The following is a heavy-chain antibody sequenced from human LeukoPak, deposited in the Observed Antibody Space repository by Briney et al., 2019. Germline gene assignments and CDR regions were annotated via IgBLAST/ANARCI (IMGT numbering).Heavy chain of an antibody. CDR3: ARELGTEIYYYYYMDV. D-gene: IGHD1-1*01. J-gene: IGHJ6*03. CDR1: GGSISSSSYY. Sequence: TPSETLSLTCTVSGGSISSSSYYWGWIRQPPGKGLEWIGSIYYSGSTYYNPSLKSRVTISVDTSKNQFSLKLSSVTAADTAVYYCARELGTEIYYYYYMDVWGKGTTVTVSS. V-gene: IGHV4-39*07. CDR2: IYYSGST.